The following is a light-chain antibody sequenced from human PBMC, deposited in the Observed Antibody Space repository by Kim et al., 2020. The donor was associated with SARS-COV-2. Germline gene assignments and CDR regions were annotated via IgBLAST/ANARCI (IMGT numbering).Light chain of an antibody. Sequence: GPSVTISCTETYSDSVSFAYVSWYKQYPGQAPRLIIHDVTERPSGISNRFSGSRSGNTASLTISGLQAEDEADYHCSSYTLTSTWVFGGGTQLTVL. V-gene: IGLV2-14*03. CDR2: DVT. CDR3: SSYTLTSTWV. CDR1: YSDSVSFAY. J-gene: IGLJ3*02.